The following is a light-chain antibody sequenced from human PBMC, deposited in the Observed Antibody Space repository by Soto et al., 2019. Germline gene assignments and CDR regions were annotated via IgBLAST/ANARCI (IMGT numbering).Light chain of an antibody. CDR3: QQTYRSPHT. CDR1: QTIDTY. CDR2: AAS. J-gene: IGKJ1*01. V-gene: IGKV1-39*01. Sequence: DIQMTQSPSSLSASVVDRGTITCRASQTIDTYLNWYQQKPGKVPKLLIYAASSLQSGVPSRFSGSGSGTDFTLAISSLQPEDFATYFCQQTYRSPHTFGQGTKVDI.